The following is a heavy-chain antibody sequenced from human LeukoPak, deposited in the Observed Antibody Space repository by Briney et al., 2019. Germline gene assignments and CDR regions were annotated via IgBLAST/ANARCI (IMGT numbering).Heavy chain of an antibody. D-gene: IGHD2-2*01. J-gene: IGHJ3*02. CDR2: INNGGST. CDR1: GGSFSGYY. CDR3: ARGDCSYASCYHIGAFDI. V-gene: IGHV4-34*01. Sequence: SETLSLTCAVYGGSFSGYYWSWIRQPPGKGLEWIGEINNGGSTNYKPSLKSRVTISGDTSKNQFSLKLSSVTAADTAVYYCARGDCSYASCYHIGAFDIWGQGTMVTVSS.